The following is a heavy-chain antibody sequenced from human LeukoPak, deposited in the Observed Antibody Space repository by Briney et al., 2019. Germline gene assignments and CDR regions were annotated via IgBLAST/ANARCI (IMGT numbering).Heavy chain of an antibody. Sequence: PGGSLRLPCAATGFTFSSYAMTWVRQAPGRGLEWVSGISGSGGNTYYTDSVRGRLSISRYNSKNTLYLQVNSLRAEDTAVYYCAKGRTEGGTLALDYWGQGTLVTVSS. CDR2: ISGSGGNT. J-gene: IGHJ4*02. D-gene: IGHD6-19*01. CDR3: AKGRTEGGTLALDY. CDR1: GFTFSSYA. V-gene: IGHV3-23*01.